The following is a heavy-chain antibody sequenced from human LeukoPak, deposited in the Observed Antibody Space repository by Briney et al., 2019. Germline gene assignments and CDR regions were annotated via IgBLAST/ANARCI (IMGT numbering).Heavy chain of an antibody. J-gene: IGHJ5*02. CDR3: ASTLVVPAATNWFDP. Sequence: SQTLSLTCTVSGGSISSGSYYWSWIRQPAGKGLEWIGRIYTSGSTNYNPSLKSRVTISVDTPKNQFSLKLSSVTAADTAVYYCASTLVVPAATNWFDPWGQGTLVTVSS. V-gene: IGHV4-61*02. CDR1: GGSISSGSYY. CDR2: IYTSGST. D-gene: IGHD2-2*01.